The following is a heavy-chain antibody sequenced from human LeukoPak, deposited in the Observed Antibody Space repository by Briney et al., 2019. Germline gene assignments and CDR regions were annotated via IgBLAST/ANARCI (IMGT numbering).Heavy chain of an antibody. CDR2: IWYDGSNK. CDR3: ARDPQYYYDSSGYYDY. V-gene: IGHV3-33*01. Sequence: GRSLRLSCGASGFTFSSYSMHWVRQAPGKGLEWVAVIWYDGSNKYYADSVKGRFTISRDNSKNTLYLQMNSLRAEDTAVYYCARDPQYYYDSSGYYDYWGQGTLVTVSS. J-gene: IGHJ4*02. CDR1: GFTFSSYS. D-gene: IGHD3-22*01.